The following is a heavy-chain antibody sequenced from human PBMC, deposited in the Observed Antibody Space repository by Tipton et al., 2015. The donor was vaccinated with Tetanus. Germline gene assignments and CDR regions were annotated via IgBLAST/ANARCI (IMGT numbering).Heavy chain of an antibody. V-gene: IGHV5-51*01. CDR3: ARVHCTDGVCNFDF. CDR1: GYRFTDYW. Sequence: QLVQSGAEVKKPGESLKISCKGSGYRFTDYWIGWVRQMPGKGLEWMGIIYPGDSDTRYSPSFQGQVTISVDKSINTAYLQWSSLKASDTSMFYCARVHCTDGVCNFDFWGQGALVTVAS. J-gene: IGHJ4*02. CDR2: IYPGDSDT. D-gene: IGHD2-8*01.